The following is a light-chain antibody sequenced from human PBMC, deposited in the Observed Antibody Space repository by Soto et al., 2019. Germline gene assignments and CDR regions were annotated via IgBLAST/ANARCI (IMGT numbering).Light chain of an antibody. CDR1: QSVSTN. Sequence: EIVMTQSPATLSVSPGERATLSCRASQSVSTNLAWYQQKPGQGPRLLIFGAFTRAIGIPARFSGSGSGTDFTLTISSLQSEDFAVYYCQHYNELPLTFGGGTKVEIK. CDR2: GAF. J-gene: IGKJ4*01. CDR3: QHYNELPLT. V-gene: IGKV3-15*01.